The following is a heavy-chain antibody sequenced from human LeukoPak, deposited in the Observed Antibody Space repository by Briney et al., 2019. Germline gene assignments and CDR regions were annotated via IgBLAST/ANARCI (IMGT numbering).Heavy chain of an antibody. CDR3: ARGAGYNYPYYFDY. J-gene: IGHJ4*02. D-gene: IGHD5-24*01. CDR2: IYGGGNI. Sequence: GGSLRLSCAASGFTASSNYMNWVRQAPGKGLEWVSVIYGGGNIYYADSVKGRFTISRDNSKNTLYLQMNSLRAEDTAVYYCARGAGYNYPYYFDYWGQGTLVTVSS. V-gene: IGHV3-53*01. CDR1: GFTASSNY.